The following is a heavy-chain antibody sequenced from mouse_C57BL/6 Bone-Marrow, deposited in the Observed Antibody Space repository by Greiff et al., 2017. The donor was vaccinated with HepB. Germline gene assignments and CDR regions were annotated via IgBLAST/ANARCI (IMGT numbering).Heavy chain of an antibody. Sequence: QVHVKQPGAELVRPGSSVKLSCKASGYTFPSYWMDWVKQRPGQGLEWIGNIYPSDSETHYNQKFKDKATLTVDKSSSTAYMQLSSLTSEDSAVYYCARSITTVVAGDYFDYWGQGTTLTVSS. J-gene: IGHJ2*01. CDR3: ARSITTVVAGDYFDY. CDR2: IYPSDSET. V-gene: IGHV1-61*01. CDR1: GYTFPSYW. D-gene: IGHD1-1*01.